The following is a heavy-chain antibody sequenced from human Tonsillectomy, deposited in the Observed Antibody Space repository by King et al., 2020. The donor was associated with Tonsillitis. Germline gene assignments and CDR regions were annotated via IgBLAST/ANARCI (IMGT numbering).Heavy chain of an antibody. CDR3: ARTGYCSSTSCPFPWFDP. V-gene: IGHV3-53*04. CDR2: IYSGGST. J-gene: IGHJ5*02. Sequence: QLVQSGGGLVQPGGSLRLSCAASGFTVSSNYMSWVRQAPGKGLEWVSVIYSGGSTYYADSVKGRFTISRHNSKNTLYLQMNSLRAEDMAVYYCARTGYCSSTSCPFPWFDPWGQGTLVTVSS. D-gene: IGHD2-2*01. CDR1: GFTVSSNY.